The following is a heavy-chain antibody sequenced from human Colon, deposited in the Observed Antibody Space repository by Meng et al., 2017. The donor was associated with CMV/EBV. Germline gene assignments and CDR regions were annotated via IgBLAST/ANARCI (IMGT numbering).Heavy chain of an antibody. CDR1: GFTFSSYS. V-gene: IGHV3-21*01. CDR3: AKGRGSTRPHGLDV. CDR2: ISSSSSYI. Sequence: SGFTFSSYSMNWVRQAPGKGLEWVSSISSSSSYIYYADSVKGRFTISRDNAKNSLYLQMNSLRAEDTAVYYCAKGRGSTRPHGLDVWGQGTTVTVSS. D-gene: IGHD3-16*01. J-gene: IGHJ6*02.